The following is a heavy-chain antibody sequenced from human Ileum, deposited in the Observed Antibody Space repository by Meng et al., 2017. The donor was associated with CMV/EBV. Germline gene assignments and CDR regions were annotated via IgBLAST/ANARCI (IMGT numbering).Heavy chain of an antibody. D-gene: IGHD3-22*01. J-gene: IGHJ4*02. CDR3: ARDPVSDYYDSSGYSHYFDY. Sequence: SYPMHGVRQAPGKGLEWVAVISSDGSNKYYADSVKGRFSISRDNSKNTLYLQMKSLRAEDTAVYYCARDPVSDYYDSSGYSHYFDYWGQGTLVTVSS. CDR1: SYP. V-gene: IGHV3-30*04. CDR2: ISSDGSNK.